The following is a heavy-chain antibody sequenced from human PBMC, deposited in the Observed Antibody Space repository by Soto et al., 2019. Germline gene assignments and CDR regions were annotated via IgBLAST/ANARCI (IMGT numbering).Heavy chain of an antibody. CDR2: ISGSGGST. J-gene: IGHJ4*02. D-gene: IGHD2-2*01. CDR1: GFTFSSYA. V-gene: IGHV3-23*01. Sequence: GGSLRLSCAASGFTFSSYAMSWVRQAPGKGLEWVSAISGSGGSTYYADTVKGRFTISRDNSKNTLYLQMNSLRAEDTAVYYCAKGRGYCSSTSCYVGSDYWGQGTLVTVSS. CDR3: AKGRGYCSSTSCYVGSDY.